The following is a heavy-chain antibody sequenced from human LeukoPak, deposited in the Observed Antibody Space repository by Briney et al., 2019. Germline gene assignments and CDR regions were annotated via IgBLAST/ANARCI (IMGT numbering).Heavy chain of an antibody. CDR1: GFTFSSYS. D-gene: IGHD6-19*01. J-gene: IGHJ3*02. CDR2: ISSSSSTI. CDR3: ARDQQGVAGTVEDAFDI. Sequence: PGRSLRLSCAASGFTFSSYSMNWVRQAPGKGLEWVSYISSSSSTIYYADSVKGRFTISRDNAKNSLYLQMNSLRAEDTAVYYCARDQQGVAGTVEDAFDIWGQGTMVTVSS. V-gene: IGHV3-48*01.